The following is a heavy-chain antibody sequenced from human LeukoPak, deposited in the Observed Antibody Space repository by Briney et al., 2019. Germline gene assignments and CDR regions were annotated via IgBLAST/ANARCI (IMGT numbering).Heavy chain of an antibody. Sequence: SVKVSCKASGYTFTGYYMHWVRQAPGQGLEWMGWIIPIFGIANYAQKFQGRVTITADKSTSTAYMELSSLRSEDTAVYYCAIVRGRLDYWGQGTLVTVSS. CDR2: IIPIFGIA. D-gene: IGHD5-12*01. J-gene: IGHJ4*02. V-gene: IGHV1-69*10. CDR3: AIVRGRLDY. CDR1: GYTFTGYY.